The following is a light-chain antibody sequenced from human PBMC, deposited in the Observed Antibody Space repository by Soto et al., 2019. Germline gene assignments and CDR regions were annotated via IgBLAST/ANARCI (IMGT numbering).Light chain of an antibody. Sequence: EIVMTQSPATLSVSPGERASLSCRASQSVGSKLIWYQHKPGQPPRLLIYGASARATGIPARFSGSGSGTEFTLTLSSLQPEDSAIYYCQERSKWPLYTFGQGTKLEIK. J-gene: IGKJ2*01. CDR1: QSVGSK. CDR3: QERSKWPLYT. V-gene: IGKV3-15*01. CDR2: GAS.